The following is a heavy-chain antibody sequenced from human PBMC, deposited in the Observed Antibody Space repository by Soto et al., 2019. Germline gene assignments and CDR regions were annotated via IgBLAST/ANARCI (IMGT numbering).Heavy chain of an antibody. J-gene: IGHJ4*02. Sequence: QVQLQESGPGLVKPSQTLSLTCTVSGGSISSGDYYWSWIRQPPGKGLEGIGYIYYSGSTYYNPSLRSRVTISVDTSKNQFALNLISVTAADTAVYYCARWGWLQPFDYCCQGTLVTVSS. CDR1: GGSISSGDYY. V-gene: IGHV4-30-4*01. CDR3: ARWGWLQPFDY. D-gene: IGHD5-12*01. CDR2: IYYSGST.